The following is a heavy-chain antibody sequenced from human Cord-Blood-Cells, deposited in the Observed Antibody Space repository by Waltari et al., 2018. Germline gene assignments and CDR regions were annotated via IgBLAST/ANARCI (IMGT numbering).Heavy chain of an antibody. CDR2: ISYDGSNK. J-gene: IGHJ4*02. Sequence: QVQLVESGGGVVQPGRSLSLSCAASGFPFSSHPMPGFRQAPGKGLEWVAVISYDGSNKYYADSVKGRFTISRDNSKNTLYLQMNSLRAEDTAVYYCAVQLWLNGFDYWGQGTLVTVSS. V-gene: IGHV3-30-3*01. CDR3: AVQLWLNGFDY. D-gene: IGHD5-18*01. CDR1: GFPFSSHP.